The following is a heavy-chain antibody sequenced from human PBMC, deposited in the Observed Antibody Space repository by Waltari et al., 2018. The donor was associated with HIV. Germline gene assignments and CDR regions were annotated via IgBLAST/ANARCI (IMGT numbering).Heavy chain of an antibody. CDR2: ISAYNVDT. CDR3: ARGGQYADY. CDR1: GYTFTNHD. Sequence: QVHLVQSGAEVKEPGASVRVSCKASGYTFTNHDISWVRQAPGQGLEWMEWISAYNVDTDYEQRFQGRLTLTTDTSTTTAYMELRRLRSDDTAVYYCARGGQYADYWGQGTLVTVS. D-gene: IGHD3-16*01. J-gene: IGHJ4*02. V-gene: IGHV1-18*01.